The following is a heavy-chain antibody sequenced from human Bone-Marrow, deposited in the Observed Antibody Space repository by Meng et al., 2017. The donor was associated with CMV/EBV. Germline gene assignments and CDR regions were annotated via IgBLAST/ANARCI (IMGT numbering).Heavy chain of an antibody. V-gene: IGHV1-2*06. CDR1: GYTFVGHY. CDR2: INPKSAGT. CDR3: TRTWIDSFTPDFDY. J-gene: IGHJ4*02. D-gene: IGHD2-2*03. Sequence: QVQLVQAGSEAKKPGASVKVSCKPSGYTFVGHYIHWVRQAPGQGLEWMGRINPKSAGTDYVEKFQGRVTMTRDTSNTIVYMELSRLTADDTAVYYCTRTWIDSFTPDFDYWGQGSLAPSPQ.